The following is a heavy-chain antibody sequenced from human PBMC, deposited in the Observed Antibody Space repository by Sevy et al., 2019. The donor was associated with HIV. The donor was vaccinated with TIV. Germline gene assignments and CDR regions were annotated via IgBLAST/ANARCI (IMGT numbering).Heavy chain of an antibody. CDR2: ISGSGGRA. CDR1: GFTFSYYA. Sequence: GGSLRLSCAASGFTFSYYAMSWVRQAPGKGLEWVSVISGSGGRAFYADSVKGRFTISRDNSKNTLYLHMNSLRAEDTAVYYCVRDGDWGGEFYYYYTDVWGKGTTVTVSS. CDR3: VRDGDWGGEFYYYYTDV. J-gene: IGHJ6*03. D-gene: IGHD3-16*01. V-gene: IGHV3-23*01.